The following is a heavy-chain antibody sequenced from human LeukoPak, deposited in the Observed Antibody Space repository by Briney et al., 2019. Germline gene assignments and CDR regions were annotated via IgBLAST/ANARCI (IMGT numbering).Heavy chain of an antibody. J-gene: IGHJ4*02. D-gene: IGHD3-22*01. CDR2: IYSGGST. V-gene: IGHV3-53*01. CDR3: ARGTRYYYDSSGYYPYY. CDR1: GFTVSSNY. Sequence: GGSLRLSCAASGFTVSSNYMSWVRQAPGKGLEWVSVIYSGGSTYYADSVKGRFIISRDNSKNTLYLQMNSLRAEDTAVYYCARGTRYYYDSSGYYPYYWGQGTLVTVSS.